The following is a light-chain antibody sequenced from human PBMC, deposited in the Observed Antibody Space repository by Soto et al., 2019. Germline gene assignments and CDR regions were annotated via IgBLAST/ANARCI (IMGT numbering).Light chain of an antibody. CDR2: GAS. CDR1: QDINIY. V-gene: IGKV3D-15*01. J-gene: IGKJ4*01. CDR3: QQYNNWPLT. Sequence: EIVMTQSPATLSVSTGERATLSCRANQDINIYLAWYQQKPGQAPRLLISGASTRATGIPDRFSGSGSGTEFTLTISSLQSEDFAVYYCQQYNNWPLTFGGGTNVEVK.